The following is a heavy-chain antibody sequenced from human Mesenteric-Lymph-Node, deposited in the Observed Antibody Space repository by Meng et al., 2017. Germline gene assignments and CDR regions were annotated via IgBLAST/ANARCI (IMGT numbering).Heavy chain of an antibody. CDR1: GFAFNNYV. Sequence: GESLKISCAGSGFAFNNYVINWVRQAPGKGLEWVSAIIGGSGSERTWYADSVKGRFTISRDRSKNTVSLQMNSLRGEDTAVYYCAKDLLRRYCTDDGRCHPDYYYGMDVWGQGTSVTVSS. V-gene: IGHV3-23*01. J-gene: IGHJ6*02. CDR3: AKDLLRRYCTDDGRCHPDYYYGMDV. D-gene: IGHD2-8*01. CDR2: IIGGSGSERT.